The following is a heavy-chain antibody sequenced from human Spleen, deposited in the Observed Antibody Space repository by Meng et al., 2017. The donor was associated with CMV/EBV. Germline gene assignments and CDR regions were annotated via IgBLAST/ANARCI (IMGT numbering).Heavy chain of an antibody. CDR1: YY. CDR2: INPHSGDT. D-gene: IGHD2-2*01. V-gene: IGHV1-2*02. CDR3: ARERYLEPAASPAYYYYGIDV. Sequence: YYMHWVRQAPGQGLEWMGWINPHSGDTNYAQKFQGRVAMASDTSISTAYVELSRLRSDDTAIYYCARERYLEPAASPAYYYYGIDVWGQGTTVTVSS. J-gene: IGHJ6*02.